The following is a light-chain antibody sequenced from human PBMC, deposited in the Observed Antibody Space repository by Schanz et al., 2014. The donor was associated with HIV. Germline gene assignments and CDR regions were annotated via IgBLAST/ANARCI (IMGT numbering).Light chain of an antibody. CDR3: ASYTTSSTVI. J-gene: IGLJ2*01. Sequence: QSALTQPASVSGSPGQSITISCIGTSSDIGTYNYVSWYQQLPGKAPKLIIYDVSNRPSEISYRFSGSKSGHAASLTISGLQVKDEADYFCASYTTSSTVIFGGGTKLTVL. V-gene: IGLV2-14*03. CDR2: DVS. CDR1: SSDIGTYNY.